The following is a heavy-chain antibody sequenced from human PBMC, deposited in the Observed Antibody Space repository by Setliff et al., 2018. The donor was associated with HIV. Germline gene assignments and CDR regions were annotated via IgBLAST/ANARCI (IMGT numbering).Heavy chain of an antibody. Sequence: ASVKVSCKASGYTFTSYYMHWVRQAPGQGLEWMGIIYPSDGRTTYAQEFQGRVTMTRDTSTSTVYMELRSLRSEDTAIYYCVKEYHTEVTDTRVANYFDYWGQGTLVTVSS. J-gene: IGHJ4*02. CDR3: VKEYHTEVTDTRVANYFDY. D-gene: IGHD4-4*01. CDR2: IYPSDGRT. V-gene: IGHV1-46*01. CDR1: GYTFTSYY.